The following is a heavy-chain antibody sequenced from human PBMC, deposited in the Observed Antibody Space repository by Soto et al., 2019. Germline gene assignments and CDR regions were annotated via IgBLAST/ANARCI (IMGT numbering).Heavy chain of an antibody. Sequence: SETLSLTCTVSGDSISNFHWSWIRQPTGKGLESLGRISARGRTNYNPSLQSRVAMSLDTSKNQFSLRLTSLSAADTAVYFCARGMGRYFDLWGRGTLVTVSS. CDR1: GDSISNFH. V-gene: IGHV4-4*07. D-gene: IGHD2-8*01. J-gene: IGHJ2*01. CDR2: ISARGRT. CDR3: ARGMGRYFDL.